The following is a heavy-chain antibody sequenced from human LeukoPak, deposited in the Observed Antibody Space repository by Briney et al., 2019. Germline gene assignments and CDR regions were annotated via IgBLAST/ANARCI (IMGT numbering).Heavy chain of an antibody. V-gene: IGHV4-39*07. CDR3: ARVSSSSDPNFDY. CDR2: IYYSGNT. J-gene: IGHJ4*02. D-gene: IGHD6-6*01. CDR1: GGSINSSTYY. Sequence: SETLSLTCTVSGGSINSSTYYWGWIRQPPGKGLEWIGSIYYSGNTYYNPSLKSRVTISLDTSKNQFSLKLTSVTAADTAVYYCARVSSSSDPNFDYWGQGTLVTVSS.